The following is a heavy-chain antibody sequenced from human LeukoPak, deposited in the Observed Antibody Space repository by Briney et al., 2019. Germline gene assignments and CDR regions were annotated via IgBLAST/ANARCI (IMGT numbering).Heavy chain of an antibody. Sequence: GASVKVSCKVSGYTLTELSMHWVRQAPGKGREGMGGFDPEDGETIYAQKFQGRVTMTEDTSTDTAYMELSSLRSEDTAVYYCATDLQVGHPLDYWGQGTLVTVSS. J-gene: IGHJ4*02. CDR3: ATDLQVGHPLDY. V-gene: IGHV1-24*01. CDR2: FDPEDGET. D-gene: IGHD1-26*01. CDR1: GYTLTELS.